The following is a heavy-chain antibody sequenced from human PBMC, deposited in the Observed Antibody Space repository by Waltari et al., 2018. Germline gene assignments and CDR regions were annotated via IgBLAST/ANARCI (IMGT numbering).Heavy chain of an antibody. Sequence: EVQLVESGGGLVQPGGSLRLSCAASEFTFSSYEMNWVRQAPGKGLEWVSYISSSGSTIYYADSVKGRFTISRDNAKNSLYLQMNSLRAEDTAVYYCARDVVGATFDYWGQGTLVTVSS. CDR2: ISSSGSTI. D-gene: IGHD1-26*01. J-gene: IGHJ4*02. CDR3: ARDVVGATFDY. CDR1: EFTFSSYE. V-gene: IGHV3-48*03.